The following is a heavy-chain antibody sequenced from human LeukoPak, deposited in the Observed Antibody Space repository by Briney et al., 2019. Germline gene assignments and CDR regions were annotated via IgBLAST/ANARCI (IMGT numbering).Heavy chain of an antibody. CDR2: ISSSSSTI. Sequence: GGSLRLSCAASGFTFSSYSMNWVRQAPGKGLEWVSYISSSSSTIYYADSVKGRFTISRDNAKNSLYLQMNSLRAEDTALYYCAKDLGDYYGSGSYVDYWGQGTLVTVSS. CDR3: AKDLGDYYGSGSYVDY. D-gene: IGHD3-10*01. CDR1: GFTFSSYS. V-gene: IGHV3-48*04. J-gene: IGHJ4*02.